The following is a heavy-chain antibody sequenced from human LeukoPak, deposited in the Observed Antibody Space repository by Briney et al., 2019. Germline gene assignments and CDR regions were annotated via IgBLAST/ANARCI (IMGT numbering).Heavy chain of an antibody. CDR2: ISAYNGYS. J-gene: IGHJ4*02. CDR3: ASAGSAYFDY. CDR1: GYTFTNYG. Sequence: VASVKVSCKASGYTFTNYGFSWVRQAPGQGLEWMGWISAYNGYSDYAQKFQGRVTMTRDTSISTAYMELSRLRSDDTAVYYCASAGSAYFDYWGQGTLVTVSS. D-gene: IGHD2-2*01. V-gene: IGHV1-18*01.